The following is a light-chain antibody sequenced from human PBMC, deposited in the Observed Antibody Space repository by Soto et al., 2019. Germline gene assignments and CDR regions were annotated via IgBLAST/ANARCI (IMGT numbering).Light chain of an antibody. CDR1: QSLLHITGETF. CDR2: GAS. V-gene: IGKV2D-29*01. CDR3: QQYGSSPLIS. Sequence: DVVMTQTPLSLSVAPGQPASISCKSSQSLLHITGETFLFWYLQKPGQAPRLLIFGASKRATGIPDRFSGSGSGRDFTLTISGLEPEDFAVYYCQQYGSSPLISFGQGTRLEIK. J-gene: IGKJ5*01.